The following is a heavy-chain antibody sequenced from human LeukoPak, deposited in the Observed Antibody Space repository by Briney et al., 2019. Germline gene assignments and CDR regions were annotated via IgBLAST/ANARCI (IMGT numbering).Heavy chain of an antibody. V-gene: IGHV4-59*01. CDR2: IYYSGST. CDR3: AIEDVGICPNYYYFMDV. J-gene: IGHJ6*03. D-gene: IGHD2/OR15-2a*01. CDR1: GGSISSYY. Sequence: SETLSLTCTVSGGSISSYYWSWVRQPPGKGLEWIGYIYYSGSTNYNPSLKSRVTISVDTSKSQCSLKLSSVTDADTAVYYCAIEDVGICPNYYYFMDVWGKGTAVTVS.